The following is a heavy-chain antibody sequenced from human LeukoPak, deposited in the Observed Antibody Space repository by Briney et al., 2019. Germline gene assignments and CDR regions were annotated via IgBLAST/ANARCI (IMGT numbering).Heavy chain of an antibody. V-gene: IGHV3-30-3*01. CDR3: AKAPITFGGVIVNFDY. CDR2: ISYDGSNK. Sequence: GGSLRLSCAASGFTFSSYAMHWVRQAPGKGLEWVAVISYDGSNKYYADSVKGRFTISSDNSKNTLYLQMNSLRAEDTAVYYCAKAPITFGGVIVNFDYWGQGTLVTVSS. D-gene: IGHD3-16*02. CDR1: GFTFSSYA. J-gene: IGHJ4*02.